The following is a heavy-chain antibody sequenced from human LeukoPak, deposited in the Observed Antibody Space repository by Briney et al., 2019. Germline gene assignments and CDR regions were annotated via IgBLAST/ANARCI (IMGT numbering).Heavy chain of an antibody. Sequence: GSLRLSCAASGFTFSSYWMSWVRQAPGKGLEWIGSIYSSGSTYYNASLQSRVTISIETSKNQISLRLNSVTAADTAIYYCAKSGGYGLIDYWGQGTLVTVSS. CDR2: IYSSGST. J-gene: IGHJ4*02. CDR3: AKSGGYGLIDY. CDR1: GFTFSSYW. V-gene: IGHV4-59*05. D-gene: IGHD1-26*01.